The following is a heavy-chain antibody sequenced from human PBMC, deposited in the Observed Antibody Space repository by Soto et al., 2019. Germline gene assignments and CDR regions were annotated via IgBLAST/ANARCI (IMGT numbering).Heavy chain of an antibody. V-gene: IGHV5-51*01. D-gene: IGHD3-3*01. CDR3: ARLPRDCNKTSCYYADH. Sequence: GESLKISCRGSGYDFNTNWFGWVRQLPARGLEWVGVMYPGDSDTRYNPSLQAHVTLSVDVTVSTAFLQWRSLETSDTGMYFCARLPRDCNKTSCYYADHWGQGTQVTVSS. J-gene: IGHJ4*02. CDR2: MYPGDSDT. CDR1: GYDFNTNW.